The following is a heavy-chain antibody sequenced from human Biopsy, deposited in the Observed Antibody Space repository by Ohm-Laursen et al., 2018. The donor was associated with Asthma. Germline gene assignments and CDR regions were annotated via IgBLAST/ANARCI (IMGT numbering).Heavy chain of an antibody. CDR2: ISFDGSNK. J-gene: IGHJ4*02. Sequence: SLRLSCTAFGFTFSNYGMHWVRQAPGKGLDWVAVISFDGSNKNYTDSVKGRFTISRDNSRNTLHLQMNSLRAEDTAVYYCARMISYYHEMRAPFFDYWGQGTLVTVSS. V-gene: IGHV3-30*03. CDR1: GFTFSNYG. CDR3: ARMISYYHEMRAPFFDY. D-gene: IGHD3-22*01.